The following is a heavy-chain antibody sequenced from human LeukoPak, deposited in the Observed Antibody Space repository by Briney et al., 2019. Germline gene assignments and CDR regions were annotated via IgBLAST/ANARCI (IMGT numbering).Heavy chain of an antibody. Sequence: GGSLRLSCAASGFSFRSHGMHWVRQAPGKGLEWVAVVSHDESNKDYADSVKGRFTISRDKSKNTLYLQMNSLTAEDTAVYYCAKSPRVFWYFDLWGRGTLVTVSS. CDR3: AKSPRVFWYFDL. V-gene: IGHV3-30*18. CDR1: GFSFRSHG. CDR2: VSHDESNK. J-gene: IGHJ2*01. D-gene: IGHD6-13*01.